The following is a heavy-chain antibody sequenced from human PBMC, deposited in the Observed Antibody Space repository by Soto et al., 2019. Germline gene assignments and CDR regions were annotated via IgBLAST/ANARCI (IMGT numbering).Heavy chain of an antibody. CDR2: ISSSSSYI. Sequence: EVQLVESGGGLVKPGGSLRLSCAASGFTFSSYSMNWVRQAPGKGLEWVSSISSSSSYIYYADSVKGRFTISRDNAKNSLYLQMNSLRAEDKDVYFCARDSHDYRDLNWFVPWGQGTLVTVST. D-gene: IGHD4-17*01. CDR1: GFTFSSYS. V-gene: IGHV3-21*01. J-gene: IGHJ5*02. CDR3: ARDSHDYRDLNWFVP.